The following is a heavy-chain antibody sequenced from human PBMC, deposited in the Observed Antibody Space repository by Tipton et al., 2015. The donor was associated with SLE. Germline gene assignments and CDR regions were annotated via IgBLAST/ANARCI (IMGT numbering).Heavy chain of an antibody. CDR3: ARDHPVAGPVDY. D-gene: IGHD6-19*01. Sequence: TLSLTCPVSGGSISNYYWSWIRQPAGKGLEWIGRIYTSGSTNYNPSLKSRVTMSVDTSKNQFSLKLSSVTAADTAVHYCARDHPVAGPVDYWGQGTLVTVSS. J-gene: IGHJ4*02. CDR1: GGSISNYY. CDR2: IYTSGST. V-gene: IGHV4-4*07.